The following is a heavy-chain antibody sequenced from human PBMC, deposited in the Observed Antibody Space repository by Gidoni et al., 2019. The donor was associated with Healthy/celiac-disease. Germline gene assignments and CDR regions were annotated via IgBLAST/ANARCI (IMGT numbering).Heavy chain of an antibody. CDR3: ARDTAMVRYYYYGMDV. D-gene: IGHD5-18*01. Sequence: QVQLVQPGAEVKKPGASVKVSCKASGYTFTSYAMHWVRQAPGHKLEWMGWINAGNGNTKYSQKFQGRVTITRDTSASTAYMELSSLRSEDTAVYYCARDTAMVRYYYYGMDVWGQGTTVTVSS. CDR2: INAGNGNT. CDR1: GYTFTSYA. J-gene: IGHJ6*02. V-gene: IGHV1-3*01.